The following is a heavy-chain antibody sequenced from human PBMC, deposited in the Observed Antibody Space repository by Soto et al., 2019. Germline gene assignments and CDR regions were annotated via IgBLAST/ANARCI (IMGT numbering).Heavy chain of an antibody. D-gene: IGHD3-10*01. Sequence: GGSLRLSCAASGLTFSSYGMQWVRQAPGKGLEWVAVISYDGSNKYYEDSVKGRITISRDNSKNTLYLQMNSLRAEDTAVYYCARTQFYSGSGNYRNLMFDPWGQGTQVTVSS. J-gene: IGHJ5*02. CDR2: ISYDGSNK. CDR3: ARTQFYSGSGNYRNLMFDP. CDR1: GLTFSSYG. V-gene: IGHV3-30*03.